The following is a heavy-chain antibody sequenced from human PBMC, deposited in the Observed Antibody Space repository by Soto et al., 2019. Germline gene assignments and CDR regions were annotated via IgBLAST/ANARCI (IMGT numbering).Heavy chain of an antibody. CDR2: ISCCGGST. CDR1: GFNFKKFA. V-gene: IGHV3-23*01. J-gene: IGHJ4*02. D-gene: IGHD6-19*01. Sequence: EVQLLESGGGVVQPGGSLRLSCVASGFNFKKFAMSWVRQAPGEGLEWVSGISCCGGSTSYADSVKGRFSIARDDCTNTLSLQMNNLRVEDTAQYYCAKADGEQWLLPHLDKWGQGTLVTVS. CDR3: AKADGEQWLLPHLDK.